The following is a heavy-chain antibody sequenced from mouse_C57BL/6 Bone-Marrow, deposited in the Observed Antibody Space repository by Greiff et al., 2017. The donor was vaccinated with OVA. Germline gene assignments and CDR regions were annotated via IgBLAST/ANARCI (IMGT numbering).Heavy chain of an antibody. D-gene: IGHD2-5*01. CDR1: GYAFSSSW. CDR3: ASRAYYSNYDGFPH. Sequence: QVQLQQSGPELVKPGASVKISCKASGYAFSSSWMNWVKQRPGKGLEWIGRIYPGDGDTNYNGKFKGKATLTADKSSSTAYMQLSSLTSEDSAVYFCASRAYYSNYDGFPHWGQGTTLTVSS. J-gene: IGHJ2*01. V-gene: IGHV1-82*01. CDR2: IYPGDGDT.